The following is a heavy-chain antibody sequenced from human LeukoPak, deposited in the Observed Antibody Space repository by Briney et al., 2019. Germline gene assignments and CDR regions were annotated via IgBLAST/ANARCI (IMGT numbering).Heavy chain of an antibody. D-gene: IGHD5-24*01. V-gene: IGHV4-59*01. CDR3: ARSNSWWMATIYFDY. CDR1: GVSISSYY. J-gene: IGHJ4*02. CDR2: IYYSGST. Sequence: SETLSLTCTVSGVSISSYYWSWIRQPPGKGLEWSGYIYYSGSTNYTPSLKSRVTISVDTSKNQFSLKLSSATAADTAVYYCARSNSWWMATIYFDYWGQGTQVTVSS.